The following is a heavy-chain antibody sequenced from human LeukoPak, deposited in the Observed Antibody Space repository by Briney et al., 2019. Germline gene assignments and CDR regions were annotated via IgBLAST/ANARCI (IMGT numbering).Heavy chain of an antibody. CDR2: VNQGGTEK. V-gene: IGHV3-7*01. J-gene: IGHJ6*03. CDR3: AKDATAALGTVYMDV. D-gene: IGHD6-13*01. CDR1: GFTFRSSE. Sequence: GGSLRLSCAASGFTFRSSEMNWVRQAPGKGLEWVANVNQGGTEKFYVDSVKGRFTISRDNAKNSLYLQMNSLRAEDTAVYYCAKDATAALGTVYMDVWGKGTTVTISS.